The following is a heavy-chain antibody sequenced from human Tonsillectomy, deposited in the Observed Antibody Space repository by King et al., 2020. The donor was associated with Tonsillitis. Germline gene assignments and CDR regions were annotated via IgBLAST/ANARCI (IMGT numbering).Heavy chain of an antibody. D-gene: IGHD3-10*01. CDR3: ARADYLF. V-gene: IGHV4-34*01. CDR2: IKHSEST. J-gene: IGHJ4*02. Sequence: QLQQWGAGLLKPSETLSLTCAVSGGSVTYYYWNWIRQPPGKGLEWIGEIKHSESTSYNPSLKGRVTISLDTSKNQFSLKLTSVTAADTAVYYCARADYLFWGQGTLVTVSS. CDR1: GGSVTYYY.